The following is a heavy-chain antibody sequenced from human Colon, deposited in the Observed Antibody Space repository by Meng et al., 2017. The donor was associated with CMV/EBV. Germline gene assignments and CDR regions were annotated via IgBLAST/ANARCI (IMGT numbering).Heavy chain of an antibody. V-gene: IGHV4-61*01. CDR1: GGSVSGRISY. CDR3: ARDEENSRAGPRNYFYGMDV. Sequence: GSLRLSCTVSGGSVSGRISYWTWIRQPPGKPLEWIGYVYYTGSTTYNPSLKSRVTMSVDTSNNQFSLSLTSVTAADTAVYFCARDEENSRAGPRNYFYGMDVWGQGTTVTVSS. D-gene: IGHD6-19*01. J-gene: IGHJ6*02. CDR2: VYYTGST.